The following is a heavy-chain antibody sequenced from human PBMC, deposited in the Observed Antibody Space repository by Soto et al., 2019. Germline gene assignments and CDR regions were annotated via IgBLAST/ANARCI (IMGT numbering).Heavy chain of an antibody. Sequence: QVQLVQSGAEVKKPGASVKVSCKASGYTFTSYGITWVRQAPGQGLEWMGWINAYNGKTQYAQKLQGRVTMTTDTSTSTAYMELRSLRSDDTAVDYWARDLAVALIDYWGQGTLVTVSS. V-gene: IGHV1-18*01. CDR1: GYTFTSYG. D-gene: IGHD6-19*01. CDR3: ARDLAVALIDY. CDR2: INAYNGKT. J-gene: IGHJ4*02.